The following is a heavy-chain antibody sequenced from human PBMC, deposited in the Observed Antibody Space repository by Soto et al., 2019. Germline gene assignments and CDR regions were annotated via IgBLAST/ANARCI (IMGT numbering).Heavy chain of an antibody. CDR2: IYNSGST. CDR3: AREGGSTISHAFDI. CDR1: GISISSYY. V-gene: IGHV4-59*01. Sequence: SDTLILTCPDIGISISSYYWSWIPQPPGKGLEWIGYIYNSGSTNSNPSLKSRVTISVDTSKNQFSLKLSSVTAADTAVYYCAREGGSTISHAFDIWGQGTMVT. J-gene: IGHJ3*02. D-gene: IGHD1-26*01.